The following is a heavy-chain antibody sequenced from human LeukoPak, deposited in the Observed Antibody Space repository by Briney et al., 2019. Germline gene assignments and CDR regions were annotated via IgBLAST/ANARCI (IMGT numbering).Heavy chain of an antibody. CDR2: IYYTGST. J-gene: IGHJ3*02. Sequence: SETLSLTCTVSGGSISSSSYYWGWIRQPPGKGLEWIGSIYYTGSTYYNPSLKSRITISVDTSKNQFSLKLSSVTAADTAIYYCARRPPALGAFDIWGHGTMVTVSS. CDR1: GGSISSSSYY. V-gene: IGHV4-39*01. CDR3: ARRPPALGAFDI.